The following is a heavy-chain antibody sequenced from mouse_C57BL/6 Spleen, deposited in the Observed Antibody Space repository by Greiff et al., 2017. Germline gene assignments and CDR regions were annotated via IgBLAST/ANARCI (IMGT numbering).Heavy chain of an antibody. CDR2: IYPGGGYT. J-gene: IGHJ1*03. D-gene: IGHD2-2*01. Sequence: QVQLQQSGAELVRPGTSVKMSCKASGYTFTNYWIGWAKQRPGHGLEWIGDIYPGGGYTNYNEKFKGKATLTADKSSSTTYMQFSSLTSEDSAIYYCARRGYDSHWDFEGWGTGTTVTASS. CDR1: GYTFTNYW. CDR3: ARRGYDSHWDFEG. V-gene: IGHV1-63*01.